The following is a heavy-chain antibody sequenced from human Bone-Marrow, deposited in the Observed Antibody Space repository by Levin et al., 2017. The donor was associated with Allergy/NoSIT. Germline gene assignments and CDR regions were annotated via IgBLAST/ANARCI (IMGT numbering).Heavy chain of an antibody. CDR3: ARVGHVRESSGTSWYSFSYYYMDV. D-gene: IGHD2-2*02. J-gene: IGHJ6*03. CDR1: GGSISSGNYY. CDR2: IYTSGST. V-gene: IGHV4-61*02. Sequence: SQTLSLTCTVSGGSISSGNYYWSWIRQPAGERLEWIGRIYTSGSTNYNPSLKSRVTISLDTSKNQFSLKLTSVTAADTAGDYCARVGHVRESSGTSWYSFSYYYMDVWGKGTTVTVSS.